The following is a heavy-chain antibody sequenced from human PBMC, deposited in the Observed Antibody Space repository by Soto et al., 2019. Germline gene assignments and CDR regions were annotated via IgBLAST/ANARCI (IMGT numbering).Heavy chain of an antibody. CDR1: RFSFSTYA. D-gene: IGHD1-26*01. J-gene: IGHJ3*02. V-gene: IGHV3-30-3*01. CDR2: ISYDGGNE. Sequence: QVQLVESGGGVVQPGRSLRLSCAASRFSFSTYAIHWVRQAPGKGLEWVAGISYDGGNEYYADSVKGRFTISRDNSKSTLYLKMNSLGPDDTAVYYCARDRSGSHEIDDSLDIWDRGTMVTVSS. CDR3: ARDRSGSHEIDDSLDI.